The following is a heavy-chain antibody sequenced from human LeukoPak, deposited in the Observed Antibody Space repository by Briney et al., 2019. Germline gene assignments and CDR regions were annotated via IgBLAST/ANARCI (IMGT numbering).Heavy chain of an antibody. Sequence: SVKVSCEASGGTFISYAISWVRQAPGQGLEWMGGIIPIFGTANYAQKFRGRVTITADESTSTAYMELSSLRSEDTAVYYCASNLGRGATTFDYWGQGTLVTVSS. J-gene: IGHJ4*02. CDR1: GGTFISYA. CDR2: IIPIFGTA. CDR3: ASNLGRGATTFDY. D-gene: IGHD1-26*01. V-gene: IGHV1-69*13.